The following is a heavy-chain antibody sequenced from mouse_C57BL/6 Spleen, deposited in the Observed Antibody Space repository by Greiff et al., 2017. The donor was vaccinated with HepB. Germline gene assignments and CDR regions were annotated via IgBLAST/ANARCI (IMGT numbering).Heavy chain of an antibody. V-gene: IGHV5-9-1*02. CDR3: TRVYDGYSYFDY. J-gene: IGHJ2*01. CDR1: GFTFSSYA. CDR2: ISSGGDYI. D-gene: IGHD2-3*01. Sequence: EVQVVESGEGLVKPGGSLKLSCAASGFTFSSYAMSWVRQTPEKRLEWVAYISSGGDYIYYADTVKGRFTISRDNARNTLYLQMSSLKSEDTAMYYCTRVYDGYSYFDYWGQGTTLTVSS.